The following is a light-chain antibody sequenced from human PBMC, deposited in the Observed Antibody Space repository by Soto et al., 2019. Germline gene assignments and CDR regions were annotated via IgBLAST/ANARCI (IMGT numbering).Light chain of an antibody. CDR2: RNN. J-gene: IGLJ2*01. V-gene: IGLV1-47*01. Sequence: QSVLTQPPSASVTPGQRVTISCSGSSSNIGSNYVYWYQQLPGTAPKLLIYRNNQRPSGVPDRFSGSKSGTSASLAISGLRSEDEADYYCAAWDDSLSGVVFDGGTKVTVL. CDR3: AAWDDSLSGVV. CDR1: SSNIGSNY.